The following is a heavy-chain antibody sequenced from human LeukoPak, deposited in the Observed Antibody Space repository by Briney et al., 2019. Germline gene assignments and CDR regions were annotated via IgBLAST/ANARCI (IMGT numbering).Heavy chain of an antibody. CDR1: GFTFSSYW. J-gene: IGHJ3*02. V-gene: IGHV3-7*01. D-gene: IGHD1-7*01. CDR2: IKTDGSDK. Sequence: GGSLRLSCAASGFTFSSYWMTWVRQAPGKGLEWVANIKTDGSDKYYVDSVKGRFTISRDNAKNSLYLQMNSLRAEDTAVYYCARDPGTTQTLHDAFDIWGQGTMVTVSS. CDR3: ARDPGTTQTLHDAFDI.